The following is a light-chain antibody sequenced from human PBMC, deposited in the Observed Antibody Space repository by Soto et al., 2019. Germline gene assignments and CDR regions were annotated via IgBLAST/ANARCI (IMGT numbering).Light chain of an antibody. CDR3: MQSTRWPPYT. J-gene: IGKJ2*01. V-gene: IGKV2-30*01. Sequence: EVVMTQSPLSLPVTLGQPASISCRSSQSLAYIDGNTYLTWFHQRPGQSPRRLIYNVSNRDSGVPDRFSGSGSGTDFTLKISRVEADDVGIYYCMQSTRWPPYTFGQGTKLEIK. CDR2: NVS. CDR1: QSLAYIDGNTY.